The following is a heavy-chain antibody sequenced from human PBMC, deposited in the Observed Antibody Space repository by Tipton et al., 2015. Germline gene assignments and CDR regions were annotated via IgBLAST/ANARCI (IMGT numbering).Heavy chain of an antibody. V-gene: IGHV3-23*01. CDR1: GFTFSTYA. D-gene: IGHD3-3*01. J-gene: IGHJ6*02. Sequence: SLRLSCRASGFTFSTYAMTWVRQAPGKGLEWVSTIGGSGASIYYADSMKGRFTISRDNSKNTLYLQMNSLRADDTAVYYCAREAITIFGVVVHYYHGMDVWGQGTTVTVSS. CDR3: AREAITIFGVVVHYYHGMDV. CDR2: IGGSGASI.